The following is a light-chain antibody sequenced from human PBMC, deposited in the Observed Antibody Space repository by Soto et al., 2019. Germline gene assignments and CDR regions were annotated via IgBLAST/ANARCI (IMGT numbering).Light chain of an antibody. Sequence: EIVLTQSPGTLSLSPGERATLSCRTSQNINKYLAWYQQKPGQAPRLLIYDASNMATGIPARFSGSGSGTDFTLTISSLEPEDFAVYYCQQRSNWPITFGQGTRLEIK. CDR2: DAS. CDR3: QQRSNWPIT. V-gene: IGKV3-11*01. CDR1: QNINKY. J-gene: IGKJ5*01.